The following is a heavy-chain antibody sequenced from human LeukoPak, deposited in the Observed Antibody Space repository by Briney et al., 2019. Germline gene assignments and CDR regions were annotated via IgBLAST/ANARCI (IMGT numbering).Heavy chain of an antibody. V-gene: IGHV3-21*01. CDR3: ARDRIAVAGTDRWFNP. CDR2: ISSSSIYI. CDR1: GLTSSSTFGSYS. Sequence: GGSLRLSCAASGLTSSSTFGSYSMNWVRQAPGKGLEWVSSISSSSIYIYYADSVKGRFTISRDNAKNSLYLQMNSLRAEDTAVYYCARDRIAVAGTDRWFNPWGQGTLVTVSS. J-gene: IGHJ5*02. D-gene: IGHD6-19*01.